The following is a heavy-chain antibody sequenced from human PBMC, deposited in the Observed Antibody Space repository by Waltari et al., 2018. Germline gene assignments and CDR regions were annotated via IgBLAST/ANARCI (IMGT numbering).Heavy chain of an antibody. V-gene: IGHV4-34*01. J-gene: IGHJ6*02. Sequence: QVQLQQWGAGLLKPSETLSLTCAVYGGSFSGYYWSWIRQPPGKGLEWIGEINHSGSTNYNPSLKSRVTISVDTSKNQFSLKLSSVTAADTAVYYCARAPRWIFGVATHYYYYYGMDVWGQGSLVTVSS. CDR2: INHSGST. CDR1: GGSFSGYY. D-gene: IGHD3-3*01. CDR3: ARAPRWIFGVATHYYYYYGMDV.